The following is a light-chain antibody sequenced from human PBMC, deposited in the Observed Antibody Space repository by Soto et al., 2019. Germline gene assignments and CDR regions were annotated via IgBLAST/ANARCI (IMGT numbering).Light chain of an antibody. CDR2: DVS. Sequence: QSVLTQPASVSGSPGQSITISCTGTSSDVGLYNYVSWYRHLPGKAPELIIYDVSNRPSGVSNRFSGSKSANTASLTISGPQAEDGADYYCNSYTSSGTYVFGTGTKLTAL. CDR1: SSDVGLYNY. V-gene: IGLV2-14*03. CDR3: NSYTSSGTYV. J-gene: IGLJ1*01.